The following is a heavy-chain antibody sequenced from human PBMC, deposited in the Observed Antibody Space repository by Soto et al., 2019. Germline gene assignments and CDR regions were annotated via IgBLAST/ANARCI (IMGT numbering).Heavy chain of an antibody. CDR3: AREGVYGSGSSNH. J-gene: IGHJ4*02. Sequence: QVQLVQSGAEVKNPGSSVKVSCKASGGTFSSYSVSWVRQAPGQGLEWMGGIIPIFGTPNYAQKFQGRVTITADESTSTAYMELSSLRSEDTAVFYCAREGVYGSGSSNHGGQGTPVTVSS. CDR1: GGTFSSYS. D-gene: IGHD3-10*01. V-gene: IGHV1-69*12. CDR2: IIPIFGTP.